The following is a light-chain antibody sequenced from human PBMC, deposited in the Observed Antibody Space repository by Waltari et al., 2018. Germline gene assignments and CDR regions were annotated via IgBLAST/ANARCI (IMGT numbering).Light chain of an antibody. V-gene: IGKV1-39*01. Sequence: DIQMTQSPSSLSASVGAHITITCRASRSVSPYLNWYQQKPGNAPKLPIYAASSLLSGVPSRFSGSGSGTDFTLTISSLQAEDFATYFCQQSYSSLRTFGQGTKVEV. CDR3: QQSYSSLRT. J-gene: IGKJ1*01. CDR1: RSVSPY. CDR2: AAS.